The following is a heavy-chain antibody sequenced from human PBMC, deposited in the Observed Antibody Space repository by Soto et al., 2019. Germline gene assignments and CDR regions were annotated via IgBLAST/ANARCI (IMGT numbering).Heavy chain of an antibody. D-gene: IGHD4-17*01. CDR2: IYYSGST. J-gene: IGHJ3*02. V-gene: IGHV4-59*08. CDR1: GGSISSYY. Sequence: QVQLQESGPGLVKPSETLSLTCTVSGGSISSYYWSWIRQPPGKGLEWIGYIYYSGSTNYNPSLKSRVTISVDTSKNQFSLKLSSVTAADTAVYYCARLGSTVTTTGIKNDAFDIWGQGTMVTVSS. CDR3: ARLGSTVTTTGIKNDAFDI.